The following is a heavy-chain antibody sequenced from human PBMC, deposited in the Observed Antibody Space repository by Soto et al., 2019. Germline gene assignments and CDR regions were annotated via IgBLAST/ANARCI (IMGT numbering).Heavy chain of an antibody. CDR2: ISYDGSNK. V-gene: IGHV3-30-3*01. D-gene: IGHD6-13*01. Sequence: QVQLVQSGAEVKKPGASVKVSCKASGYTFTSYYMHWVRQAPGKGLEWVAVISYDGSNKYYADSVKGRFTISRDNSKNTLYLQMNSLRAEDTAVYYCGGAAAVRGPSGRFDYWGQGTLVTVSS. CDR3: GGAAAVRGPSGRFDY. CDR1: GYTFTSYY. J-gene: IGHJ4*02.